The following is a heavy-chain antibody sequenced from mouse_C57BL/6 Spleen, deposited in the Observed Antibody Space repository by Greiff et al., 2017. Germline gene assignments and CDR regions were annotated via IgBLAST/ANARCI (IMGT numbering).Heavy chain of an antibody. D-gene: IGHD2-12*01. Sequence: VHVKQSGTVLARPGASVKMSCKTSGYTLTSYWMHWVKQRPGQGLEWIGAIYPGNSDTSYNQKFKGKAKLTAVTSASTAYMELSSLTNEDSAVYYCTRAYYSFPYFDYWGQGTTLTVSS. CDR2: IYPGNSDT. V-gene: IGHV1-5*01. CDR3: TRAYYSFPYFDY. J-gene: IGHJ2*01. CDR1: GYTLTSYW.